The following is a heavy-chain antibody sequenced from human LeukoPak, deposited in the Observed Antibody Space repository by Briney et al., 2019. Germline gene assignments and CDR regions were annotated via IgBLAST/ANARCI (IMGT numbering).Heavy chain of an antibody. V-gene: IGHV3-9*03. CDR2: ISWNSGSI. D-gene: IGHD6-13*01. Sequence: PGGSLRLSCAASGFTFDDYAMHWVRQAPGKGLEWVSGISWNSGSIGYADSVKGRFTISRDNAKNSLYLQMNSLRAEDMALYYCAKGAADSHYYYYYYMDVWGKGTTVTVSS. CDR3: AKGAADSHYYYYYYMDV. CDR1: GFTFDDYA. J-gene: IGHJ6*03.